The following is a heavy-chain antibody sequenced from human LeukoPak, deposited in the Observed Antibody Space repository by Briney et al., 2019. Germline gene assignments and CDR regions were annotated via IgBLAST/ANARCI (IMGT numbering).Heavy chain of an antibody. CDR3: AKGSDYDSSGYSPYFDY. V-gene: IGHV3-23*01. CDR1: GFTFSSYA. D-gene: IGHD3-22*01. Sequence: TGGSLRLSCAASGFTFSSYAMSWVRQAPGKGLEWVSVISGSGGSTYYADSVKGRFTTSRDNSKNTLYLQMNSLRAEDTAVYYCAKGSDYDSSGYSPYFDYWGQGTLVTVSS. CDR2: ISGSGGST. J-gene: IGHJ4*02.